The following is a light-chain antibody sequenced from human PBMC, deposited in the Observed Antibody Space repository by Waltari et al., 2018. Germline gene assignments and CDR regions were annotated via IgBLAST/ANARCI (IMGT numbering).Light chain of an antibody. CDR3: QAWDSSTAI. V-gene: IGLV3-1*01. Sequence: SYELTQPPSVSVSPGQTASLTCSGDKLGDKYACWYQQKPGQSPVLVIYQDNNRPSGIPERFSGSNSGNTATLTIRGTQAMDEADYYCQAWDSSTAIFGGGTKLTVL. CDR1: KLGDKY. J-gene: IGLJ2*01. CDR2: QDN.